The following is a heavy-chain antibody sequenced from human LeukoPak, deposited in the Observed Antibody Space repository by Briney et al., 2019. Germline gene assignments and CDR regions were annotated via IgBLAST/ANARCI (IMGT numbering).Heavy chain of an antibody. CDR3: ARGFGFLEWCFDY. J-gene: IGHJ4*02. CDR1: GYTFTGYY. CDR2: INPNSGGT. Sequence: ASVKVSCKASGYTFTGYYMHWVRQAPGQGLEWMGWINPNSGGTNYAQKFQGRVTMTRDTSISTAYKELSRLRSDDTAVYYCARGFGFLEWCFDYWGRGTLVTVSS. V-gene: IGHV1-2*02. D-gene: IGHD3-3*01.